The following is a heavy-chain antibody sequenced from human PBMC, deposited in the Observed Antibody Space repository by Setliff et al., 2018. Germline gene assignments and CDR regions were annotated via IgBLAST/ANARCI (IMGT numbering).Heavy chain of an antibody. D-gene: IGHD6-6*01. CDR2: INTNTGNP. J-gene: IGHJ2*01. V-gene: IGHV7-4-1*02. CDR1: GYTFTTYT. CDR3: ARPYSSSARWYFDL. Sequence: GASVKVSCKASGYTFTTYTMNWVRRAPGQGLEWMGWINTNTGNPTYAQGFTGRFVFSLDTSVSTAYLQISSLKAEDTAVYYCARPYSSSARWYFDLWGRGTLVTVSS.